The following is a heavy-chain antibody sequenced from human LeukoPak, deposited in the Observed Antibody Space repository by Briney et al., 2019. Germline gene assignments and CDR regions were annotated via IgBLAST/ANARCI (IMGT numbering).Heavy chain of an antibody. Sequence: ETLSLTCTVSGGSISTYYWSWVRQAPGKGLEWVSVIYSGGSTYYADSVKGRFTISRDNSKNTLYLQMNSLRAGDTAVYYCARDRGNYYYYGMDVWVQGTTVTVSS. CDR3: ARDRGNYYYYGMDV. CDR2: IYSGGST. CDR1: GGSISTYY. V-gene: IGHV3-66*01. J-gene: IGHJ6*02. D-gene: IGHD6-13*01.